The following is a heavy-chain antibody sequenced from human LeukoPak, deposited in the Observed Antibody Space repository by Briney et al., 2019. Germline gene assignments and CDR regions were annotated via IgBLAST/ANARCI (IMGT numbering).Heavy chain of an antibody. CDR1: GASFSDSY. J-gene: IGHJ4*02. Sequence: SETLSLTCAVYGASFSDSYWSWIRQPPGKGLEWIGEIHHSGDTNHNSSLKSRVTISLDTSKNQFSLKLNSVTAADTATYYCARGEGGGSCYNNWGQGTQVTVSS. CDR3: ARGEGGGSCYNN. D-gene: IGHD2-15*01. V-gene: IGHV4-34*01. CDR2: IHHSGDT.